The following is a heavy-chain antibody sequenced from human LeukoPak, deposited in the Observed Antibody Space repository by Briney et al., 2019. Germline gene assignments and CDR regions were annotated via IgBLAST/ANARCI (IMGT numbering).Heavy chain of an antibody. J-gene: IGHJ3*02. V-gene: IGHV1-69*05. CDR3: ARGGNIGIPAPFDI. CDR1: GGTISSYG. D-gene: IGHD5-12*01. Sequence: SVKVSCKAAGGTISSYGISWVRQAPGQGLEWMGGVIPIFGTANYAQKFQGRVTITTDESTNTAYMELNSLRSDDTAVYYCARGGNIGIPAPFDIWGQGTMVTVS. CDR2: VIPIFGTA.